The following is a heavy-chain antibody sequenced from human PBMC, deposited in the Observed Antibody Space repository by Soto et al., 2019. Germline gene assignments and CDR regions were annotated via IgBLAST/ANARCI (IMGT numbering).Heavy chain of an antibody. CDR1: GFTFSSYA. V-gene: IGHV3-23*01. J-gene: IGHJ5*02. CDR3: AKVGRGYYYDSSDELT. D-gene: IGHD3-22*01. Sequence: QLGGSLRLSCAASGFTFSSYAMSWVRQAPGKGLEWVSAISGSGGSTYYADSVKGRFTISRDNSKNTLYLQMNSLRAEDTAVYYCAKVGRGYYYDSSDELTWGQGTLVTVSS. CDR2: ISGSGGST.